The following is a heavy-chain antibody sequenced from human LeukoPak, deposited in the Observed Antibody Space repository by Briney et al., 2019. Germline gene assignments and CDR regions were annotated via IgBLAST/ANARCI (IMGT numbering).Heavy chain of an antibody. D-gene: IGHD6-13*01. CDR1: GDSVSSSSAA. V-gene: IGHV6-1*01. Sequence: SQTLSLTCAISGDSVSSSSAAWNWIRQSPSRGLEWLGRTYYRSKWYNDYAVSVKSRITVNPDTSRNQFSLHLNSVTPEDTAVYHCARSAGGTVDYWGQGTLVTVSS. J-gene: IGHJ4*02. CDR3: ARSAGGTVDY. CDR2: TYYRSKWYN.